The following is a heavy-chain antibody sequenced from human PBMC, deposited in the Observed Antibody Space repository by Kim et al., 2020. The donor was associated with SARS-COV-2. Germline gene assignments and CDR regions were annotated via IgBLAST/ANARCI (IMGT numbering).Heavy chain of an antibody. V-gene: IGHV3-11*04. CDR1: GFTFRNYY. J-gene: IGHJ6*02. Sequence: GGSLRLSCTTSGFTFRNYYMNWIRQAPGQGLEWIAYINSYGDTIYYADSVEGRFTISRDNTRNSLYLQMNSLTVEDTAVYYCGRDPGGLHWCDLYVGG. CDR3: GRDPGGLHWCDLYV. CDR2: INSYGDTI. D-gene: IGHD4-4*01.